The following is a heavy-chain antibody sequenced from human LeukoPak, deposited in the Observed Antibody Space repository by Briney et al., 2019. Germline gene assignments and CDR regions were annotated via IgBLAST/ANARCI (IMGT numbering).Heavy chain of an antibody. D-gene: IGHD4-17*01. J-gene: IGHJ3*02. CDR3: ARAKETTVTTYFGGNDAFDI. Sequence: SETLSLTCTVSGGSISSYYWSWIRQPPGKGLEWIGYIYYSGSTNYNPSLKSRVTISVDTSKNQFSLKLSSVTAADTAVYYCARAKETTVTTYFGGNDAFDIWGQGTMVTVSS. CDR1: GGSISSYY. CDR2: IYYSGST. V-gene: IGHV4-59*01.